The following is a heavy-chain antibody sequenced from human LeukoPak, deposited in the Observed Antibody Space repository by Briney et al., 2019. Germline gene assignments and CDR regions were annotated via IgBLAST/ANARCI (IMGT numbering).Heavy chain of an antibody. CDR3: ARVSAGVVGDFDY. J-gene: IGHJ4*02. CDR1: GFTFSSYG. Sequence: GRSLRLSCATSGFTFSSYGMHWVRQAPGKGLEWVAVIWYDGSKKNYADSVKGRFTISRDNSKNTLYLQMNSLRAEDTAVYYCARVSAGVVGDFDYWGQGTLVTVSS. D-gene: IGHD2-2*01. CDR2: IWYDGSKK. V-gene: IGHV3-33*01.